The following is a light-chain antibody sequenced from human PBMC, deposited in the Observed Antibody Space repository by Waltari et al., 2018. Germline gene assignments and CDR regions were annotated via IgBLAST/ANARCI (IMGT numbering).Light chain of an antibody. CDR3: APWDDSLSGPGV. CDR1: SPNIGSNF. CDR2: RNN. J-gene: IGLJ3*02. V-gene: IGLV1-47*01. Sequence: QSVLTQPPSASGTPGQRVTISCSGSSPNIGSNFVYWYQQLPGTAPKLLIYRNNRRPSGVPDRFSGSKSGTSASLAISGLRSEDEADYYCAPWDDSLSGPGVFGGGTKLTVL.